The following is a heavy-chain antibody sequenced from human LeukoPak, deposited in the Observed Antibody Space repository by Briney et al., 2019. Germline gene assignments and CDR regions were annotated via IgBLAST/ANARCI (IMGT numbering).Heavy chain of an antibody. Sequence: GGSLRLSCAASGFTFSSYSMNWVRQAPGRGLEWVSSISSSSSYIYSADSLKGRFTISRDNAKNSLYLQLNSLRAEDTAVYYCARSVSVYSSSWEYYYYYGMDVWGQGTTVTVSS. J-gene: IGHJ6*02. V-gene: IGHV3-21*01. CDR2: ISSSSSYI. D-gene: IGHD6-13*01. CDR1: GFTFSSYS. CDR3: ARSVSVYSSSWEYYYYYGMDV.